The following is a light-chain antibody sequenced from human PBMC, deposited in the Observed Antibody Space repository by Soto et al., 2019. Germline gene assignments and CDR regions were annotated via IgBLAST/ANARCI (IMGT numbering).Light chain of an antibody. CDR3: QQYGSSRWT. Sequence: EIVLTQSPGTLSLSPGERATLSCRASQSVSGSYLAWYQQKPGQAPRLLIYGASTRATGIPDRFSGSGSGTDFTLTISTLEPEDFAVYYCQQYGSSRWTFGQGTKVEFK. CDR1: QSVSGSY. V-gene: IGKV3-20*01. J-gene: IGKJ1*01. CDR2: GAS.